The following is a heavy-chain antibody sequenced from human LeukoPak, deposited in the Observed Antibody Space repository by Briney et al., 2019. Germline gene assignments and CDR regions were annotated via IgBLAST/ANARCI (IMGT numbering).Heavy chain of an antibody. Sequence: SETLSLTCTVSGGSISSYYWSWIRQPPGKGLEWIGYIYYSGSTNYNPSLKSRVTMSVDTSKNQFSLKLSSVTAADTAVYYCARGVYIAAAQYAYWGQGTLVTVSS. CDR1: GGSISSYY. CDR3: ARGVYIAAAQYAY. CDR2: IYYSGST. V-gene: IGHV4-59*01. J-gene: IGHJ4*02. D-gene: IGHD6-13*01.